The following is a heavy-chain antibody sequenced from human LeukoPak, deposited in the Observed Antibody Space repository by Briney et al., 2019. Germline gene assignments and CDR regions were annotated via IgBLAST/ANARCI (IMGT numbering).Heavy chain of an antibody. D-gene: IGHD3-9*01. V-gene: IGHV3-9*01. J-gene: IGHJ4*02. CDR2: ISWNSGSI. CDR1: GFTFDDYA. CDR3: AKALPLRYFDWLIDY. Sequence: QPGRSLRLSCAASGFTFDDYAMHWVRQAPGKGLEWVSGISWNSGSIGYADSVKGRFTISRDNAKNSLYLQMNGLRAEDTALYYCAKALPLRYFDWLIDYWGQGTLVTVSS.